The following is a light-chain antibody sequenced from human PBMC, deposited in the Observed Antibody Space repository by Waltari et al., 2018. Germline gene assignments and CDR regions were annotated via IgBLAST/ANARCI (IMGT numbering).Light chain of an antibody. CDR3: CSFTSSSTWV. CDR1: ATDLGGYNY. J-gene: IGLJ3*02. Sequence: QSALTQPASVSGSPGQSITISCTGTATDLGGYNYVSWYQQRPGKAPKLIIFDVSSRPSGIFNRFSGFKFGNTASLAISGLQPEDEADYYCCSFTSSSTWVFGGGTKLTVL. CDR2: DVS. V-gene: IGLV2-14*01.